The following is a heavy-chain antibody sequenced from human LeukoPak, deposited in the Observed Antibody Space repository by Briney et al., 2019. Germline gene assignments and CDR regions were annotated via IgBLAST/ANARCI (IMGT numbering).Heavy chain of an antibody. V-gene: IGHV1-18*01. Sequence: ASVKVSCKASGYTFTSYGISWVRQAPGQGLEWMGWISAYNGNTNYAQKLQGRVTMTTDTSTSTAYMELGSLRSDDTAVYYCARDYLAYCGGDCYSGYDYWGQGTLVTVSS. D-gene: IGHD2-21*02. CDR2: ISAYNGNT. J-gene: IGHJ4*02. CDR1: GYTFTSYG. CDR3: ARDYLAYCGGDCYSGYDY.